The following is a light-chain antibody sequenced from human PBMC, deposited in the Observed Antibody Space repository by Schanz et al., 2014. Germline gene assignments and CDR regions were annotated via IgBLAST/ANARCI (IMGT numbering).Light chain of an antibody. J-gene: IGLJ3*02. CDR2: EVS. CDR1: NSDVGGYNY. Sequence: QSALTQPPSASGSPGQSVTISCTGTNSDVGGYNYVSWYQQHPGKAPKLMIYEVSKRPSGVPDRFSGSKSGNTASLTISGLQAEDESDYYCCSYAGSRWVFGGGTKLTVL. V-gene: IGLV2-8*01. CDR3: CSYAGSRWV.